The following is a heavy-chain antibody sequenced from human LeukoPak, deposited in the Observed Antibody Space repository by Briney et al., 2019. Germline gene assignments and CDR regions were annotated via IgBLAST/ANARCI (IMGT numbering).Heavy chain of an antibody. Sequence: GGSLRLSCAASGFTFDNYGMHWVRQAPGKGLEWVAFIRSDGGIKYYADSVKGRFTISRDNSKNTLYLQVNSLRAEDTAVYYCARDWEGAFDIWGQGTMVTVSS. D-gene: IGHD1-26*01. J-gene: IGHJ3*02. CDR2: IRSDGGIK. CDR1: GFTFDNYG. CDR3: ARDWEGAFDI. V-gene: IGHV3-30*02.